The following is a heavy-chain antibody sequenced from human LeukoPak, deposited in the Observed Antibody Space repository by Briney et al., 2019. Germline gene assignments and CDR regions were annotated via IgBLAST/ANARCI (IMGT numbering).Heavy chain of an antibody. V-gene: IGHV3-33*06. D-gene: IGHD3-22*01. J-gene: IGHJ6*03. CDR1: GFTFSSYG. CDR3: AKDSDYYDSSGYMDV. Sequence: GGSLRLSCAASGFTFSSYGMHWVRQAPDKGLEWVAVIWYDGSNKYYADSVKGRFTISRDNSKSTLYLQMNSLRAEDTAVYYCAKDSDYYDSSGYMDVWGKGTTVTVSS. CDR2: IWYDGSNK.